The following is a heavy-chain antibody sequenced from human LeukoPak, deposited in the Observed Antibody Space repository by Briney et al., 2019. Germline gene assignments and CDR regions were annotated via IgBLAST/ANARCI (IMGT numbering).Heavy chain of an antibody. Sequence: GGSLRLSCAASGFTFSSYGMSWVRQAPGKGLEWVSAISGSGGSTYYADSVKGRLTISRDNSKNTLYLQMNSLRAEDTAVYYCAKEVHYYDSSGYDYWGQGTLVTVSS. D-gene: IGHD3-22*01. J-gene: IGHJ4*02. CDR1: GFTFSSYG. CDR3: AKEVHYYDSSGYDY. V-gene: IGHV3-23*01. CDR2: ISGSGGST.